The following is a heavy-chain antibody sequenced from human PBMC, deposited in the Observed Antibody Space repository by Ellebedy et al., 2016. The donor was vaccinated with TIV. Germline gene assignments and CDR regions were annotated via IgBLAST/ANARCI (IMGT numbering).Heavy chain of an antibody. CDR3: ARDRGNGYNYRSPFDH. CDR2: IKQDGSAQ. J-gene: IGHJ4*02. CDR1: GFTFSHYW. Sequence: PGGSLRLSCAASGFTFSHYWMSWVRQAPGKGLEWVGNIKQDGSAQYYVDSVKCRFTMSRDNAQNSLYLQMDSLIAEDKAVYYCARDRGNGYNYRSPFDHWGQGSLVTVSS. V-gene: IGHV3-7*01. D-gene: IGHD5-24*01.